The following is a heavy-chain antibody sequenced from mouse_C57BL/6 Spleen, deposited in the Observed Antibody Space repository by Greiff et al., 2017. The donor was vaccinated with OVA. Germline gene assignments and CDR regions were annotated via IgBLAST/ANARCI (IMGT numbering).Heavy chain of an antibody. CDR2: IYPRDGST. J-gene: IGHJ4*01. V-gene: IGHV1-78*01. CDR3: ARGNFYCGSKRAMDY. CDR1: GYTFTDHT. D-gene: IGHD1-1*01. Sequence: VQLQQSDAELVKPGASVKISCKVSGYTFTDHTIHWMKQRPEQGLEWIGYIYPRDGSTKYNEKFKGKATLTADKSSSTAYMQLNSLTSEDSAVYFCARGNFYCGSKRAMDYWGQGTSVTVSS.